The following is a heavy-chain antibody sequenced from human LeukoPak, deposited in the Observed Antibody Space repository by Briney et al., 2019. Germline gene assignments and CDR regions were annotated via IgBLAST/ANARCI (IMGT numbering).Heavy chain of an antibody. CDR2: ISSSSGYI. J-gene: IGHJ5*02. D-gene: IGHD6-13*01. V-gene: IGHV3-21*01. CDR3: ARDLVEQLRRNWFVP. Sequence: GGSLRLSCAASGFTFSSYSMNWVRQAPGKGLEWVSSISSSSGYIYYADSVKGRFTISRDNAKNTLYLQMNSLSAEDAAVYYCARDLVEQLRRNWFVPWGQGTLVTVPS. CDR1: GFTFSSYS.